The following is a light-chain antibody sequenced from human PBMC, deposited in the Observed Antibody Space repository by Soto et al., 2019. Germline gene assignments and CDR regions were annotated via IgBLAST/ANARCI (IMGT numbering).Light chain of an antibody. V-gene: IGLV1-40*01. Sequence: QSVLTQPPSVSGAPGQRVTISCSGSSSNIGAGNDVHWYQHLPGTAPKLLIYGNTNRPSGVPDRFSGSKSGTSASLAITGLQAEDEADYYCQSYDSSLSGWVFGGGTKLTVL. J-gene: IGLJ3*02. CDR2: GNT. CDR1: SSNIGAGND. CDR3: QSYDSSLSGWV.